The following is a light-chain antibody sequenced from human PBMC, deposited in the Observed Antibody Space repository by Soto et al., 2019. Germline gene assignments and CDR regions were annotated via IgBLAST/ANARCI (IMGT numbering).Light chain of an antibody. CDR1: QSVSSSY. Sequence: EIVLTQSPGTLSLSPGERATLSCRASQSVSSSYLAWYQQKPGQAPRLLIYGASSRATGIPDRFSGSGSGTDFILTISRLEPEDFAVYYCQQDGSSRTFGQGTKVEIK. CDR3: QQDGSSRT. CDR2: GAS. J-gene: IGKJ1*01. V-gene: IGKV3-20*01.